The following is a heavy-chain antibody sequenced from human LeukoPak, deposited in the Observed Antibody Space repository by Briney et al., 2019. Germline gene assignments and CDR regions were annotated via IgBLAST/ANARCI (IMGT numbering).Heavy chain of an antibody. CDR2: INPNSGGT. V-gene: IGHV1-2*06. CDR1: GYTFTDYY. D-gene: IGHD6-19*01. J-gene: IGHJ4*02. CDR3: ARAPASSGWAIDY. Sequence: ASVKVSCKASGYTFTDYYMHWVRQAPGQGLEWMGRINPNSGGTNYAQKFQGGVTMTRDTSISTAYMELSRLRSDDTAVYYCARAPASSGWAIDYWGQGTLVTVSS.